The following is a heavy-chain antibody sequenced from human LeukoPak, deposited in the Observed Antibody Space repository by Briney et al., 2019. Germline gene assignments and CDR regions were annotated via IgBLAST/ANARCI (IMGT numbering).Heavy chain of an antibody. CDR1: GYTFSGYY. CDR2: INPKSGST. Sequence: ASVKVSCKASGYTFSGYYMHWVRQAPGQGLEWMGWINPKSGSTIYAQRFQGRVTMTRDTSISTAYMELSRLTSDDTAIYYCARAGIAAGQFAYFQHWGQGTLVTVSS. V-gene: IGHV1-2*02. CDR3: ARAGIAAGQFAYFQH. J-gene: IGHJ1*01. D-gene: IGHD6-13*01.